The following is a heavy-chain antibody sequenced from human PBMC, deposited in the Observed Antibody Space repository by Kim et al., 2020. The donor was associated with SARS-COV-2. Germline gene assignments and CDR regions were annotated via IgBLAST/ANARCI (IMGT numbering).Heavy chain of an antibody. D-gene: IGHD6-6*01. V-gene: IGHV1-69*13. CDR2: IIPIFGTA. CDR3: ARDGGSSRRRGLGFGSYFDY. Sequence: SVKVSCKASGGTFSSYAISWVRQAPGQGLEWMGGIIPIFGTANYAQKFQGRVTITADESTSTAYMELSSLRSEDTAVYYCARDGGSSRRRGLGFGSYFDYWGQGTLVTVSS. J-gene: IGHJ4*02. CDR1: GGTFSSYA.